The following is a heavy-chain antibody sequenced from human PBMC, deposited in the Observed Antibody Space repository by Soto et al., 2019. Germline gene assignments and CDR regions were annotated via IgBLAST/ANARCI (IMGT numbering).Heavy chain of an antibody. J-gene: IGHJ4*02. CDR2: ISYDGSNK. CDR1: GFTFSSYA. V-gene: IGHV3-30-3*01. Sequence: QVQLVESGGGVVQPGRSLRLSCAASGFTFSSYAMHWVRQAPGKGLEWVAVISYDGSNKYYADSVKGRFTISRDNSKNTLYLQMNGRRAEDTAVYYWARERGGGGGNPYFDYWGQGTLVTVSS. CDR3: ARERGGGGGNPYFDY. D-gene: IGHD3-16*01.